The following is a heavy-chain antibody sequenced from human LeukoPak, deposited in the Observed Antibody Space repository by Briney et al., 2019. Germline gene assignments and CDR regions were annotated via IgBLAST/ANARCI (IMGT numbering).Heavy chain of an antibody. D-gene: IGHD5-12*01. J-gene: IGHJ4*02. Sequence: ASVTVSCKASGYTFTSYDINWVRQAPGQGLEWMGWMNPNSGSTGYAQKFQGGGTITRNTSISTAYMELSGLRSEDTAVYYCARGRSTGYPYYFEYWGQGTLVTVSS. CDR1: GYTFTSYD. V-gene: IGHV1-8*03. CDR3: ARGRSTGYPYYFEY. CDR2: MNPNSGST.